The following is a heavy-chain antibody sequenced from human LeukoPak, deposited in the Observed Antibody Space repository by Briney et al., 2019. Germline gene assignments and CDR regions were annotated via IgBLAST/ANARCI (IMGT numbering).Heavy chain of an antibody. CDR2: INPNSGGT. D-gene: IGHD6-13*01. V-gene: IGHV1-2*06. CDR3: ARDLGQQLVRRVLGDY. J-gene: IGHJ4*02. Sequence: ASVKVSCKASGYTFIGYYMHWVRQAPGQGLEWMGRINPNSGGTNYAQKFQGRVTMTRDTSISTAYMELSRLRSDDTAVYYCARDLGQQLVRRVLGDYWGQGTLVTVSS. CDR1: GYTFIGYY.